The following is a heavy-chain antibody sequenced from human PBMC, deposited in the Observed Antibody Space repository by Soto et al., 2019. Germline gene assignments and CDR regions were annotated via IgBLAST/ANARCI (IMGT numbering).Heavy chain of an antibody. CDR3: AKDSLKDDILTGYYPIDY. CDR2: ISGSGGTT. CDR1: GFTFSSYA. J-gene: IGHJ4*02. D-gene: IGHD3-9*01. V-gene: IGHV3-23*01. Sequence: EVQLLESGGDLLQPGGSLRLSCAASGFTFSSYAMNWVRQAPGKGLEWVSSISGSGGTTYYADPVKGRFTISRDNSKNTLFLQMNSLRAEDTAIYYCAKDSLKDDILTGYYPIDYWGQGTLVTVSS.